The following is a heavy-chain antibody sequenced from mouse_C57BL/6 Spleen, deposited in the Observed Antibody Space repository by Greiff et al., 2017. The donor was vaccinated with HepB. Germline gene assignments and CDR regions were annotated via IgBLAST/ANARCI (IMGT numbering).Heavy chain of an antibody. CDR1: GFTFSDYG. Sequence: EVKVVESGGGLVKPGGSLKLSCAASGFTFSDYGMHWVRQAPEKGLEWVAYISSGSSTINYAGTVKGRYTISRDNAKNTLFRQMTSLRSEDTAMYYCAILTTVVATRDAMDYWGQGTSVTVSS. V-gene: IGHV5-17*01. CDR3: AILTTVVATRDAMDY. CDR2: ISSGSSTI. D-gene: IGHD1-1*01. J-gene: IGHJ4*01.